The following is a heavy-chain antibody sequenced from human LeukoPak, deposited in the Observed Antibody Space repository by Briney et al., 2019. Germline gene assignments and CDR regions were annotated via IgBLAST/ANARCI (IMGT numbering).Heavy chain of an antibody. D-gene: IGHD5-24*01. V-gene: IGHV3-23*01. CDR3: AKATMATTYFDY. J-gene: IGHJ4*02. Sequence: PGGSLRLSCAASGFTFSSYAMSWVRQAPGKGLEWVSAISGRGGTIFYADSLKGRFTVSRDNSKNTLYLQMNSLRAEDTAVYYCAKATMATTYFDYWGQGTLVTVSS. CDR2: ISGRGGTI. CDR1: GFTFSSYA.